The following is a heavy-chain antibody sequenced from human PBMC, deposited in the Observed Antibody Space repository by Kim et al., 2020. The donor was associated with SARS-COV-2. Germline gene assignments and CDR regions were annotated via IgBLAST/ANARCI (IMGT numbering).Heavy chain of an antibody. J-gene: IGHJ5*02. Sequence: ADSVEGRFTISRDNSKNTLYLQMNSLRAEDTAVYYCAKMGWVVRGVPFDPWGQGTLVTVSS. V-gene: IGHV3-23*01. CDR3: AKMGWVVRGVPFDP. D-gene: IGHD3-10*01.